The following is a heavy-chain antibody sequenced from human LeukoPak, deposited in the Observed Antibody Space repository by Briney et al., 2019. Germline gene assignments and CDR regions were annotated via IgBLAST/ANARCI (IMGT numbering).Heavy chain of an antibody. J-gene: IGHJ4*02. CDR2: IYYSGST. V-gene: IGHV4-39*01. CDR1: GGSISSSSYY. D-gene: IGHD6-19*01. Sequence: SETLSLTCTVSGGSISSSSYYWGWIRQPPGKGLEWIGSIYYSGSTYYSPSLKSRVTISVDTSKNQFSLKLSSVTAADTAVYYCARQGVAGSAGYYFDYWGQGTLVTVSS. CDR3: ARQGVAGSAGYYFDY.